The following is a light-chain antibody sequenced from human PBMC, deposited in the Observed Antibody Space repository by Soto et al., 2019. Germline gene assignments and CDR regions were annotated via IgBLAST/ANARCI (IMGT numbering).Light chain of an antibody. CDR3: QQYHSYSIT. CDR2: AAS. J-gene: IGKJ5*01. CDR1: QGISSY. V-gene: IGKV1-9*01. Sequence: DIQVTQSPSFLSASVGDRVTITCRSSQGISSYLAWYQQKPGKAHTLLIYAASTLKSGVPSRFSGSGSGTEVTLTISSLQPADFATYYCQQYHSYSITFGQGTRWRL.